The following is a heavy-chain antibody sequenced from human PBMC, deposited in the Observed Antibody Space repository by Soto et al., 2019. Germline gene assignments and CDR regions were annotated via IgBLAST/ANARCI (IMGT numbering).Heavy chain of an antibody. CDR3: ARGDSSSSSGDYFDY. CDR1: GYTFTSYA. D-gene: IGHD6-13*01. CDR2: INAGNGNT. J-gene: IGHJ4*02. Sequence: QVQLVQSGAEVKKPGASVKVSCKASGYTFTSYAMHWVRQAPGQRLEWMGWINAGNGNTKYSQKFQGRVTITRDTSASTAYMELSSLRSEVTAVYYCARGDSSSSSGDYFDYWGQGTLVNVSS. V-gene: IGHV1-3*01.